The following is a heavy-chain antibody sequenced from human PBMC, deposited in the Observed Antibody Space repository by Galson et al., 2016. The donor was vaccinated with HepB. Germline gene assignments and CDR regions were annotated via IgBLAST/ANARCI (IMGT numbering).Heavy chain of an antibody. CDR1: GFTVSSNY. J-gene: IGHJ5*02. D-gene: IGHD3-16*01. Sequence: SLRLSCAASGFTVSSNYTSWVRQAPGKGLEWVSVINSGGGTYYADSVKGRFTISRDSSKNTLYLQMNSLRADDTAVYYCARDLGALGPWGQGTLVTVSS. CDR3: ARDLGALGP. V-gene: IGHV3-66*01. CDR2: INSGGGT.